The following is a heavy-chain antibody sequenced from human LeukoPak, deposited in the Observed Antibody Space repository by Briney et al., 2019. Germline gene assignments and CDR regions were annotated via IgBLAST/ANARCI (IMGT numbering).Heavy chain of an antibody. Sequence: GGSLRLSCEASGFSFNNYWMHWVRQAPGKGLVWVARINTDESSTSYADSVKGRFTISRDNAKKTLFLQMNSLRVEDTAVYYCARDGYCSGGRCYGMDVWGQGTTVTVSS. V-gene: IGHV3-74*01. CDR3: ARDGYCSGGRCYGMDV. D-gene: IGHD2-15*01. CDR1: GFSFNNYW. CDR2: INTDESST. J-gene: IGHJ6*02.